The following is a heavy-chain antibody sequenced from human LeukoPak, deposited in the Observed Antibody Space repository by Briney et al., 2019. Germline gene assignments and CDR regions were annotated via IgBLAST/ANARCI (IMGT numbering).Heavy chain of an antibody. CDR1: DGSISSYY. Sequence: SETLSLTCTVSDGSISSYYWSWIRQPPGKGLEWIGYIYYSGSTNYNPSLKSRVTISVDTSKNQFSLKLSSVTAADTAVYYCARVNWNDYGNYNYYYMDVWGKGTTVTVSS. V-gene: IGHV4-59*01. D-gene: IGHD1-20*01. CDR3: ARVNWNDYGNYNYYYMDV. CDR2: IYYSGST. J-gene: IGHJ6*03.